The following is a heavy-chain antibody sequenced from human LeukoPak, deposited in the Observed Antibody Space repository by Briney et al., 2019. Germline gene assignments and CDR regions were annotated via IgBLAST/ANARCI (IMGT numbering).Heavy chain of an antibody. D-gene: IGHD6-13*01. CDR2: IIGTSEM. Sequence: GGSLRLSCAASGFSFRSYTMNWVRLAPRRGLEWVSSIIGTSEMHYADSVKGRFTVSRDNDKNSLFLQLYSLSVEDTAVYYCTRAIIVALGTGPFDIWGQGTVVTVSS. CDR1: GFSFRSYT. J-gene: IGHJ3*02. CDR3: TRAIIVALGTGPFDI. V-gene: IGHV3-21*06.